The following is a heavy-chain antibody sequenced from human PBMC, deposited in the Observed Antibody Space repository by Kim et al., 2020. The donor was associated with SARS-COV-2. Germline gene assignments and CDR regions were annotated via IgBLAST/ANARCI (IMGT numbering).Heavy chain of an antibody. V-gene: IGHV1-58*01. CDR2: IVVGSGNT. CDR1: GFTFTSSA. CDR3: AAVSKVGATSVFDY. D-gene: IGHD1-26*01. J-gene: IGHJ4*01. Sequence: SVKVSCKASGFTFTSSAVQWVRQARGQRLERIGWIVVGSGNTNYAQKFQERVTITRDMSTSTAYMELSSLRSEDTAVYYCAAVSKVGATSVFDYWGHGTLVTVSS.